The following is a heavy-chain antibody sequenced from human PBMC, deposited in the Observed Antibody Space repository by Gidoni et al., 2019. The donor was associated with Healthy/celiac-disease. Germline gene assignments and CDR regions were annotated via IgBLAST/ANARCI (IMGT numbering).Heavy chain of an antibody. CDR2: IIPIFGTA. D-gene: IGHD3-3*01. J-gene: IGHJ6*02. V-gene: IGHV1-69*01. CDR3: AREVGRYGDHEWYYSYGMDV. CDR1: GGLFSSYA. Sequence: QVQWVQSGAEVKEPGSSVKVSCKASGGLFSSYAISWVRQAPGQGLEWRGGIIPIFGTANYAHKFQGSVTITADESTSTAYMALSSLRSEDTAVYYCAREVGRYGDHEWYYSYGMDVWGQGTTVTVSS.